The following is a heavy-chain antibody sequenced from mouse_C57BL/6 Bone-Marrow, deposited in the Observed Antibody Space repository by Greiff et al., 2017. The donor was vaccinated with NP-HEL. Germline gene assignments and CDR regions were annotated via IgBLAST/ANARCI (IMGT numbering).Heavy chain of an antibody. J-gene: IGHJ2*01. Sequence: QVQLQQSGAELVRPGSSVKLSCKASGYTFTSYWMHWVKQRPIQGLEWIGNIDPSDSETHYNQKFKDKATLTVDKSSSTAYMQLSSLTSEDSAVYYCARCGAYYFDYWGQGTTLTVSS. V-gene: IGHV1-52*01. CDR3: ARCGAYYFDY. CDR1: GYTFTSYW. CDR2: IDPSDSET.